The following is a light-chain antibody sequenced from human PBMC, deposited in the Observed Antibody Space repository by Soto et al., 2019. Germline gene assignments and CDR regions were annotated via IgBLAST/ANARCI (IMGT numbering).Light chain of an antibody. CDR3: SSYTGSSTLSV. CDR1: SSDVGSYNY. CDR2: DVS. Sequence: QSALTQPPSVSGSPGQSITISCTGTSSDVGSYNYVSWYQQHPGKAPKLMIYDVSNRPSGVSNRFSGSKSGNTASLTISGLQAEDEADYYCSSYTGSSTLSVFGTGTKVTVL. V-gene: IGLV2-14*01. J-gene: IGLJ1*01.